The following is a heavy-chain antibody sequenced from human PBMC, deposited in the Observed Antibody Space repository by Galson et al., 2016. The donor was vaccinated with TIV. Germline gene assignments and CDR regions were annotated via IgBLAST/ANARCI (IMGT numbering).Heavy chain of an antibody. Sequence: SLRLSCAASGFTFSRHWMSWVRQAPGKGLEWVANIKQDGDYKYYVDSVKGRFTISRDNAKNSLYLQMNSLRAEDTAVYYCARGNDPGGTYSPDYWGQGTLVTVSS. CDR1: GFTFSRHW. CDR2: IKQDGDYK. J-gene: IGHJ4*02. CDR3: ARGNDPGGTYSPDY. D-gene: IGHD1-1*01. V-gene: IGHV3-7*01.